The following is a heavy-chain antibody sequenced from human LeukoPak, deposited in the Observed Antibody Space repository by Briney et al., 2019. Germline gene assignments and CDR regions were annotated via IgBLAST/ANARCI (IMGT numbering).Heavy chain of an antibody. CDR1: GCSIDSSNYY. J-gene: IGHJ4*02. V-gene: IGHV4-39*07. CDR2: ACYSGST. CDR3: ARFRLPAIAAGTY. Sequence: SETLSLTCPASGCSIDSSNYYWGWIREPPGKGLEGIGHACYSGSTYYSPSLMNRVTISLDTSKSQFSLKLNSVTAAETALYYCARFRLPAIAAGTYWGQGTPVTVSS. D-gene: IGHD6-13*01.